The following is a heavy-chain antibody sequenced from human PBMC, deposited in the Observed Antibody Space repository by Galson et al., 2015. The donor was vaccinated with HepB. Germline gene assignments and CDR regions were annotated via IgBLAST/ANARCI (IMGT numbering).Heavy chain of an antibody. CDR1: GYTFTSYC. Sequence: SVKVSCKASGYTFTSYCINWVRQAPGQGLEWMGLISPYSGSTNYAQKLQGRVTMTTDTSTSTAYMELSSLRSDDTAVYYCARGDFTGTFMHFDYWGQGTPVTVSS. J-gene: IGHJ4*02. D-gene: IGHD1-7*01. CDR3: ARGDFTGTFMHFDY. V-gene: IGHV1-18*04. CDR2: ISPYSGST.